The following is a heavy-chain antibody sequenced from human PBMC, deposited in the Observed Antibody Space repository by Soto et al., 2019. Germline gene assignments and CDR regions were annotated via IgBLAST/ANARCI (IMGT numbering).Heavy chain of an antibody. V-gene: IGHV3-23*01. Sequence: GGSLRLSCVASGLTFGSRAMTWVRQAPGEGLQWVSTITDTGGDAKYADSVRGRFVISRDNSKKTLYLQMTSLTAGDSAMYYCARGSTDSYPGSRIFDFWGRGTLVTVSS. CDR1: GLTFGSRA. D-gene: IGHD3-10*01. J-gene: IGHJ4*02. CDR3: ARGSTDSYPGSRIFDF. CDR2: ITDTGGDA.